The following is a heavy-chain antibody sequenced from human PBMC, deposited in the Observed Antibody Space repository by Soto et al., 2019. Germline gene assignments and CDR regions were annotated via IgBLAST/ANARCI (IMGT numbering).Heavy chain of an antibody. Sequence: KPSETLSLTCTVSGGSISSYYWSWIRQPAGKGLEWIGRIYTSGSTNYNPSLKSRVTMSVDTSKNQFSLKLSSVTAADTAVYYCARDGFLYSYGQRHYYYGMDVWGQGTTVTVSS. J-gene: IGHJ6*02. CDR1: GGSISSYY. D-gene: IGHD5-18*01. CDR2: IYTSGST. V-gene: IGHV4-4*07. CDR3: ARDGFLYSYGQRHYYYGMDV.